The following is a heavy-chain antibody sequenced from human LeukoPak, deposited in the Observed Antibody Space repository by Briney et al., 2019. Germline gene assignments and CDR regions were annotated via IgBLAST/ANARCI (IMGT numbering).Heavy chain of an antibody. Sequence: PGGSLRPSCAASGFTFSSYTINWVRQPPGKGLEWVASINSGSNYIFYADSVKGRFTISRDNGKNSLSLQMNSLRAEDTAVYYCARDRGGRVVVTATYFDSWGQGTLVTVSS. V-gene: IGHV3-21*01. CDR2: INSGSNYI. J-gene: IGHJ4*02. CDR3: ARDRGGRVVVTATYFDS. CDR1: GFTFSSYT. D-gene: IGHD2-21*02.